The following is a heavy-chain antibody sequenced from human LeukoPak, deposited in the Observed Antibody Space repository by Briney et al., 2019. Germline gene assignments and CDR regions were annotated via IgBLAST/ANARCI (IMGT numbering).Heavy chain of an antibody. V-gene: IGHV4-59*08. J-gene: IGHJ6*02. CDR1: GDSISSYY. Sequence: PSETLSLTCTVSGDSISSYYWSWIRQPPGKGLEWIGSIYYSGNTKYSPSLKSRVTISVDRSKKQFFLKLRSVTAADTAVYYCARHSYGDYAGNYVMDVWGQGTTVTVSS. CDR2: IYYSGNT. D-gene: IGHD4-17*01. CDR3: ARHSYGDYAGNYVMDV.